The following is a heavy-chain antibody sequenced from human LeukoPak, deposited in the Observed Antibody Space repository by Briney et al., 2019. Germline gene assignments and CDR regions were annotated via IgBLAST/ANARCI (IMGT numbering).Heavy chain of an antibody. CDR3: ARDGTEYDILTGYYNTPFGY. Sequence: PSETLSLTCAVSGGSISSYFWTWIRQPPGKGLEWIGYIYYSGSTNYNPSLKSRVTMSVDTSKNQFSLKLSSVTAADTAVYYCARDGTEYDILTGYYNTPFGYWGQGTLVTVSS. V-gene: IGHV4-59*12. CDR1: GGSISSYF. D-gene: IGHD3-9*01. CDR2: IYYSGST. J-gene: IGHJ4*02.